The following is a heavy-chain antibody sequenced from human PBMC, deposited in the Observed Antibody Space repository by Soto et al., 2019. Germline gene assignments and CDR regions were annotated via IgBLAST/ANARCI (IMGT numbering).Heavy chain of an antibody. CDR3: ARSRSGAVPDSFGY. CDR2: ISKDGSVQ. Sequence: QVQLVESGGRVVQPGRSLRLSCAASGFIFNRYAIHWVRQTPGKGLEWVAVISKDGSVQYYADSVRGRFIISRDKSKDTVYLAMNSLRAEDTAVFYCARSRSGAVPDSFGYWGQGTLVTVSS. D-gene: IGHD3-3*01. J-gene: IGHJ4*02. CDR1: GFIFNRYA. V-gene: IGHV3-30-3*01.